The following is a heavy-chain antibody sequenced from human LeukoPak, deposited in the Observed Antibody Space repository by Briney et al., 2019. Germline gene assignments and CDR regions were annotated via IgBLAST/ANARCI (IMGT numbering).Heavy chain of an antibody. J-gene: IGHJ6*03. CDR1: GYSFTSYG. CDR3: SREYSSDLTYYYYYYMDV. V-gene: IGHV1-18*01. D-gene: IGHD6-19*01. Sequence: GASVKVSCKASGYSFTSYGISWVRQAPGQGLEWMGWISAYNGNTNYAQKPQGRVTMTTDTSQGTAHMELRSLRSDDTAVDYFSREYSSDLTYYYYYYMDVWGKGTTVTVSS. CDR2: ISAYNGNT.